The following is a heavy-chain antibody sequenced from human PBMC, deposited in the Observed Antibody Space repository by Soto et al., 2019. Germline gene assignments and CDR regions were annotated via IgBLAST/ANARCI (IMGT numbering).Heavy chain of an antibody. V-gene: IGHV1-69*13. CDR1: GGTFSSSA. Sequence: SVKVSCKASGGTFSSSAISWVRQAPGQGLEWMGGIMPIFRTPDYAQKFQGRVTITADESSSTAYMELSSLRSEDTAVYYCARDMGFGLSDYWGQGTLVTV. CDR2: IMPIFRTP. CDR3: ARDMGFGLSDY. D-gene: IGHD3-10*01. J-gene: IGHJ4*02.